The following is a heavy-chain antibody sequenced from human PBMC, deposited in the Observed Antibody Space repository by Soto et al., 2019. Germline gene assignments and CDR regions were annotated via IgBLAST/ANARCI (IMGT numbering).Heavy chain of an antibody. J-gene: IGHJ4*02. CDR3: AKSRGDSWTTYYFDY. Sequence: EVQLLESGGGLVQPGGSLKLSCAASGFTFSSNSMSWVRQAPGKGLEWVSGISGRGGSTYYANSVRGRFTISRDNSNSTLYLQMHSLRAEDTAVYYCAKSRGDSWTTYYFDYWGQGSLVTVSS. V-gene: IGHV3-23*01. CDR2: ISGRGGST. CDR1: GFTFSSNS. D-gene: IGHD4-17*01.